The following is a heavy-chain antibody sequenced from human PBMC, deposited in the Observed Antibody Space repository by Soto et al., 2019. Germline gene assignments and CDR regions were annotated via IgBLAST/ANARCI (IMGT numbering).Heavy chain of an antibody. J-gene: IGHJ6*02. Sequence: GASVKVSCKASGYTFTSYGISWVRQAPGQGLEWMGWISAYNGNTNYAQKLQGRVTMTTDTSTSTAYMELRSLRPDDTAVYYCARASGYYDFWSGYPGGSGMDVWGQGTTVTVSS. V-gene: IGHV1-18*01. CDR3: ARASGYYDFWSGYPGGSGMDV. D-gene: IGHD3-3*01. CDR2: ISAYNGNT. CDR1: GYTFTSYG.